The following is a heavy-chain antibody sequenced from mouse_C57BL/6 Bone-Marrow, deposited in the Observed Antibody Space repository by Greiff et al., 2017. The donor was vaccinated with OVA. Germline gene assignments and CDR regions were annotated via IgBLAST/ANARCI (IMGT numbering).Heavy chain of an antibody. CDR1: GFTFSNYW. CDR3: TGRNGYFYYYAMDY. Sequence: EVKVEESGGGLVQPGGSMKLSCVASGFTFSNYWMNWVRQSPEKGLEWVAQIRLKSDNYATHYAESVKGRFTISRDDSKSSVYLQMINLRADDTAIDYCTGRNGYFYYYAMDYWGQGTSVTVSS. D-gene: IGHD2-3*01. V-gene: IGHV6-3*01. CDR2: IRLKSDNYAT. J-gene: IGHJ4*01.